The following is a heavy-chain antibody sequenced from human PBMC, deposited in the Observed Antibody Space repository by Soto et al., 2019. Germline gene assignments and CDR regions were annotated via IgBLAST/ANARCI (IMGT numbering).Heavy chain of an antibody. V-gene: IGHV3-74*01. D-gene: IGHD3-16*01. CDR1: GFTFSSYW. Sequence: GGSLRLSCAASGFTFSSYWMHWVRQAPEEGLVWVSRINTDGSSTSYADSVKGRFTISRDNAKNTLHLQMNSLRAEDTAVYYCARDSYVSGAINKAFDIWGQGTMVTVSS. J-gene: IGHJ3*02. CDR3: ARDSYVSGAINKAFDI. CDR2: INTDGSST.